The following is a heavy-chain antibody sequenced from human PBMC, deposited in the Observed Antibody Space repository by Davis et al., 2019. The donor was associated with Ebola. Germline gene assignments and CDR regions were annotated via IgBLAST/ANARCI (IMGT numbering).Heavy chain of an antibody. CDR1: GYTFRNYY. J-gene: IGHJ6*03. Sequence: ASVKVSCKASGYTFRNYYMHWVRQAPGQGLEWMGIINPSGGSTSYAQKFQGRVTMTRDTSTSTVYMELSSLRSEDTAVYYCARVRGVVMFYMDVWGKGTTVTVSS. V-gene: IGHV1-46*01. CDR3: ARVRGVVMFYMDV. CDR2: INPSGGST. D-gene: IGHD3-3*01.